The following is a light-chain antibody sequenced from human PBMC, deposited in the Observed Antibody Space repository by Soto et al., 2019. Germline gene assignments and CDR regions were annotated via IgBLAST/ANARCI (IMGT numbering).Light chain of an antibody. Sequence: QSVLTQPASVSGSPGQSITISCTGTSSDVGGYNFVSWYQQHPGKAPKLMIYDVNNRPSGVSNRFSGSNSGNTASLTISGLQAADEADYYCCSYTSSGTLDVVFGGGTKLTV. V-gene: IGLV2-14*01. J-gene: IGLJ2*01. CDR3: CSYTSSGTLDVV. CDR2: DVN. CDR1: SSDVGGYNF.